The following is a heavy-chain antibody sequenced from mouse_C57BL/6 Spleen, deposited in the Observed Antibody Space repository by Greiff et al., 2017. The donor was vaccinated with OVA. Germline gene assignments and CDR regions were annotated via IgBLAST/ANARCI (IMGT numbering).Heavy chain of an antibody. D-gene: IGHD2-1*01. CDR2: INPNNGGT. Sequence: EVQLQQSGPELVKPGASVKISCKASGYTFTDYYMNWVKQSPGKSLEWIGDINPNNGGTSYNQKFKGKATLTVDKSSSTAYMELRSLTSEDSAVYYCASSDGNLDYWGQGTTLTVSS. J-gene: IGHJ2*01. V-gene: IGHV1-26*01. CDR1: GYTFTDYY. CDR3: ASSDGNLDY.